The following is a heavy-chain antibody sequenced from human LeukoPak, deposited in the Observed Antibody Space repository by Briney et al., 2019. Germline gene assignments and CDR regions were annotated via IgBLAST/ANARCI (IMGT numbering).Heavy chain of an antibody. V-gene: IGHV4-39*07. D-gene: IGHD3-3*01. J-gene: IGHJ4*02. CDR1: GGSISSSSYY. CDR2: IYYSGST. Sequence: SETLSLTCTVSGGSISSSSYYWGWIRQPPGKGLEWIGSIYYSGSTYYNPSLKSRVTISVDTSKNQFSLKLSSVTAADTAVYYCARVYASGWLGVDYWGQGTLVTVSS. CDR3: ARVYASGWLGVDY.